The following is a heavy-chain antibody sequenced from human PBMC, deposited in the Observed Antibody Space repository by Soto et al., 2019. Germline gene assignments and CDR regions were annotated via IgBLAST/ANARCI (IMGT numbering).Heavy chain of an antibody. Sequence: SETLSLTCTVSGDSISGSNYYWGWIRQSPGKALEWIGSIYYKGNTFYNPSLKSRVTISVDTSKNQFSVKLSSVTAADTAVYYCTRGRSLEGNFWGQGTLVTVSS. CDR2: IYYKGNT. V-gene: IGHV4-39*01. CDR1: GDSISGSNYY. D-gene: IGHD2-15*01. J-gene: IGHJ4*02. CDR3: TRGRSLEGNF.